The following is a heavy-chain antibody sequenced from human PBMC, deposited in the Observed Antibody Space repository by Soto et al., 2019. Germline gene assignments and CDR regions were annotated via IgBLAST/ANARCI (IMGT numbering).Heavy chain of an antibody. V-gene: IGHV3-30*18. CDR3: AKRLDSGSYVGLEN. CDR1: GFIFSNYD. D-gene: IGHD1-26*01. CDR2: ISYDGSSE. Sequence: QVQLVESGGGVVQPGRSLSLSCPASGFIFSNYDMHWVRQAPGKGLEWVAFISYDGSSEHYADFVKGRFTVSKDNSKYTLLLVVNSLRAEDTAVYYCAKRLDSGSYVGLENWGQGTLVTVSS. J-gene: IGHJ4*02.